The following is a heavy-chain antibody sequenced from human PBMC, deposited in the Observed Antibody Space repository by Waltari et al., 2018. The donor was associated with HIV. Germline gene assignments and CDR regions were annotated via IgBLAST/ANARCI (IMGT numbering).Heavy chain of an antibody. CDR1: GGSISSYY. CDR3: ARNDGPDDAFDI. CDR2: IYYSGST. J-gene: IGHJ3*02. V-gene: IGHV4-59*01. D-gene: IGHD1-1*01. Sequence: QVQLQESGPGLVKPSETLSLTCTVSGGSISSYYWSWIRQPPGKGLEWIGYIYYSGSTNYNPSLKSRVTISVDTSKNQFSLKLSSVTAADTAVYYCARNDGPDDAFDIWGQGTMVTVSS.